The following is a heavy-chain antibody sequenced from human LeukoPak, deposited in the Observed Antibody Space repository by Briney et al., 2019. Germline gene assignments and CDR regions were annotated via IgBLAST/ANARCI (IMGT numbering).Heavy chain of an antibody. CDR1: GGSIRSYY. CDR2: IYYSGST. V-gene: IGHV4-59*01. Sequence: SETLSLTCTVSGGSIRSYYSSWIRQPPGKGLEWIGYIYYSGSTNYNPSLKSRVTISVDTSKNQFSLKLSSVTAADTAVYYCARVYYSSSYDYWYFDLWGRGTLVTVSS. J-gene: IGHJ2*01. CDR3: ARVYYSSSYDYWYFDL. D-gene: IGHD6-13*01.